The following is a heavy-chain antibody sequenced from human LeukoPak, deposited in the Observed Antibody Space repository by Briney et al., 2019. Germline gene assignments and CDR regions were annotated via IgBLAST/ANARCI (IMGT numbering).Heavy chain of an antibody. J-gene: IGHJ6*02. D-gene: IGHD2-15*01. CDR1: GYSFINYG. Sequence: GESLKISCKGSGYSFINYGIAWVRQMPGKGLEWMGIIYPGDSNTGYSPSFQGQVTISADKSISTAYLQWSSLKASDTAMYYCARQGKWRDIVNNNYYYGMEVWGQGTTVTVSS. V-gene: IGHV5-51*01. CDR2: IYPGDSNT. CDR3: ARQGKWRDIVNNNYYYGMEV.